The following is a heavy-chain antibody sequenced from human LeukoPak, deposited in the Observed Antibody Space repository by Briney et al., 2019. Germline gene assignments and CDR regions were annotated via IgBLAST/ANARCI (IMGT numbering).Heavy chain of an antibody. D-gene: IGHD3-10*01. V-gene: IGHV5-51*01. Sequence: GESLKISCQGSGYSFTSYWIGWVRQMPGKGLEWMGIIYPGDSDTRYSPSFQGQVTISADKSISTAYLQWSSLKASDTAMYYCARADYYGSGSFIGMDVWGKGTTVTVSS. J-gene: IGHJ6*04. CDR3: ARADYYGSGSFIGMDV. CDR2: IYPGDSDT. CDR1: GYSFTSYW.